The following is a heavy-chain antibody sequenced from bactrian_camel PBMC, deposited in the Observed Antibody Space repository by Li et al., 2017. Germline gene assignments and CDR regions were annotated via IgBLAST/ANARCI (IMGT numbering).Heavy chain of an antibody. J-gene: IGHJ6*01. CDR2: IYTDNGDA. V-gene: IGHV3S40*01. D-gene: IGHD6*01. CDR1: GVTGSSHC. Sequence: VQLVESGGGSVQAGGSLRLSCTASGVTGSSHCMGWYRQTPEKEREGVAAIYTDNGDAWYADFVKGRFTISRDNAKNTVYLQVNSLKTEDMAMYYCIRLGGSWSDFTYWGQGTQVTVS. CDR3: IRLGGSWSDFTY.